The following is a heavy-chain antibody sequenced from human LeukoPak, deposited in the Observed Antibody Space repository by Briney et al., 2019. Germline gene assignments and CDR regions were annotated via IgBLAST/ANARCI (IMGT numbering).Heavy chain of an antibody. CDR3: ASFYDYVWGSYRYYFDY. CDR1: GFTFSSYA. D-gene: IGHD3-16*02. V-gene: IGHV3-48*01. CDR2: ISSSSSTI. J-gene: IGHJ4*02. Sequence: AGGSLRLSCAASGFTFSSYAMSWVRQAPGKGLEWVSYISSSSSTIYYADSVKGRFTISRDNAKNSLYLQMNSLRAEDTAVYYCASFYDYVWGSYRYYFDYWGQGTLVTVSS.